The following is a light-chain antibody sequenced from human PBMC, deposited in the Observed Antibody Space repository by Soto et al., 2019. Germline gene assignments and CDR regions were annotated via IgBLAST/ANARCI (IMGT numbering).Light chain of an antibody. V-gene: IGKV3-20*01. CDR3: QQYYSSRT. Sequence: EIVLTQSPGTVSLSPGERDTLSCRASRSVGNRWLAWYQQKPGQAPRVLIYGGSNRATGIPDRFSGSGSGTDFTLTISRLEPEDFAVYYCQQYYSSRTFGQGTKVEMK. CDR2: GGS. J-gene: IGKJ1*01. CDR1: RSVGNRW.